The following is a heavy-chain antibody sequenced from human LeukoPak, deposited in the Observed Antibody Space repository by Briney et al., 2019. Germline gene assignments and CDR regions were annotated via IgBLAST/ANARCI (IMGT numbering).Heavy chain of an antibody. CDR3: AREYYYDSSGYYLKAFDI. D-gene: IGHD3-22*01. CDR2: INPNSGGT. CDR1: GYTFTGYY. Sequence: ASVKVSCKASGYTFTGYYMQWVRQAPGQGLEWMGWINPNSGGTNYAQKFQGRVTMTRDTSISTAYMELSRLRSDDTAVYYCAREYYYDSSGYYLKAFDIWGQGTMVTVSS. V-gene: IGHV1-2*02. J-gene: IGHJ3*02.